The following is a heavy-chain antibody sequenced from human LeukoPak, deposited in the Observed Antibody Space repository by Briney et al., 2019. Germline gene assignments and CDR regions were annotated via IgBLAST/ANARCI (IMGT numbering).Heavy chain of an antibody. J-gene: IGHJ6*03. CDR2: IYTSGST. CDR1: GGSISSYY. D-gene: IGHD2-15*01. V-gene: IGHV4-4*07. CDR3: ARVYPATYYYYYYMDV. Sequence: SETLSLTCTVSGGSISSYYWSWIRQPAGKGLEWIGRIYTSGSTNYNPSLKSRVTMSVDTSKNQFSLKLSSVTAADTAVCYCARVYPATYYYYYYMDVWGKGTTVTVSS.